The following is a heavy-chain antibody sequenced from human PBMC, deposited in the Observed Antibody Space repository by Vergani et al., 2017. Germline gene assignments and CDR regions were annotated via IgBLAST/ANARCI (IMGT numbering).Heavy chain of an antibody. Sequence: QVQLQQSGPGLVKPSQTLSLTCAISGDSVSSNSAAWNWIRQSPSRGLEWLGRTYYRSKWYNDYAVSVKSRITINPDTSKNQFSLQLNSVTPEDTAVYYCARDRGGGDSSSPREDDYYYGMDVWGQGTTVTVSS. CDR3: ARDRGGGDSSSPREDDYYYGMDV. CDR1: GDSVSSNSAA. V-gene: IGHV6-1*01. CDR2: TYYRSKWYN. D-gene: IGHD6-6*01. J-gene: IGHJ6*02.